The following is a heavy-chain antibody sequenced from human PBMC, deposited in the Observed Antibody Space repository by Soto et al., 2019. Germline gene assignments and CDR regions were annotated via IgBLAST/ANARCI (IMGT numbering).Heavy chain of an antibody. V-gene: IGHV4-39*02. CDR3: SRLGLPSYGRAGY. Sequence: QLHLQESGPGLVKPSETLSLTCFVSGGSISSSTYCWAWIRQPPGKGLEWIGNICYTGITYSNPSLKSRVTISVDTSKNHFSLTLSSVTAADTAVYYCSRLGLPSYGRAGYWGYGTLVTVSS. J-gene: IGHJ4*01. CDR2: ICYTGIT. D-gene: IGHD4-17*01. CDR1: GGSISSSTYC.